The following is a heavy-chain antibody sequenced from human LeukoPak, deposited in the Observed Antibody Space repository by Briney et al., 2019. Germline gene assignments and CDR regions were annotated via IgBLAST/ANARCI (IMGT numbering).Heavy chain of an antibody. V-gene: IGHV1-18*01. CDR3: ARSRSQPAASSARWFDP. Sequence: SVKVSCMASGYTFTSYVISWVRQAPGQGLEWMGWISASNGDTNSAQKLQERVTMTTDTSTSTAYMELRSLRSDDTAVYFCARSRSQPAASSARWFDPWGQGTLVTVSS. CDR2: ISASNGDT. D-gene: IGHD2-2*01. J-gene: IGHJ5*02. CDR1: GYTFTSYV.